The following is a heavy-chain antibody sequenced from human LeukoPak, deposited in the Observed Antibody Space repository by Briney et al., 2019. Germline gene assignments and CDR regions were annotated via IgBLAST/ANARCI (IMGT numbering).Heavy chain of an antibody. D-gene: IGHD1-26*01. J-gene: IGHJ4*02. CDR1: GFTFSSYW. V-gene: IGHV3-7*01. Sequence: GGSLRLSCAASGFTFSSYWMSWVRLAPGKGLEWVANIKQDGSEKYYVDSVKGRFTISRDNAKNSLYLQMNSLRVEDTAVYYCAREIPRGANHLDYWGQGTLVTVSS. CDR3: AREIPRGANHLDY. CDR2: IKQDGSEK.